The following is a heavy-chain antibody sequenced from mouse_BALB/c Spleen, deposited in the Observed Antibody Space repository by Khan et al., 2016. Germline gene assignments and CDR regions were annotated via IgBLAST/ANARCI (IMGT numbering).Heavy chain of an antibody. CDR3: AEDYYGSNWFAY. D-gene: IGHD1-1*01. V-gene: IGHV9-3*02. CDR1: GYTFTNYG. CDR2: INTNTGEP. Sequence: QIQLVQSGPELKKPGETVKISCKASGYTFTNYGMNWVKQAPGKGLKWMGWINTNTGEPTYAEEFKGRFAFSLDTSASTAYLQINHLKNEDTATYFCAEDYYGSNWFAYWGQGTRVTVSA. J-gene: IGHJ3*01.